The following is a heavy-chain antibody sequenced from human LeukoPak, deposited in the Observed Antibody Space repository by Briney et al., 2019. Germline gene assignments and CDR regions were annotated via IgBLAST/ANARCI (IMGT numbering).Heavy chain of an antibody. CDR1: GGSISSGGYY. V-gene: IGHV4-61*02. D-gene: IGHD3-3*01. CDR3: ARGRQNYDFWSGYSSFDY. J-gene: IGHJ4*02. CDR2: IYTSGST. Sequence: SETLSLTCTVSGGSISSGGYYWSWIRQPAGKGLEWIGRIYTSGSTNYNPSLKSRVTISIDTSKNQFSLKLSSVTAADTAVYYCARGRQNYDFWSGYSSFDYWGQGTLVTVSS.